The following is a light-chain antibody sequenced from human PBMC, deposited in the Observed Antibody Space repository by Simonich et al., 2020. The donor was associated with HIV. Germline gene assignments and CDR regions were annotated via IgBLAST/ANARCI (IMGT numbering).Light chain of an antibody. Sequence: QPVLTQSSSASASLGSSVKLTCTLSSGHSSYAIAWHQQQPEKGPRYLMKLNSYGSHSKGDGIPDRFSGSSSGAERYLTISSLQSEDEADYYCQTWGTGIHVFGGGTKLTVL. V-gene: IGLV4-69*01. CDR1: SGHSSYA. CDR2: LNSYGSH. J-gene: IGLJ3*02. CDR3: QTWGTGIHV.